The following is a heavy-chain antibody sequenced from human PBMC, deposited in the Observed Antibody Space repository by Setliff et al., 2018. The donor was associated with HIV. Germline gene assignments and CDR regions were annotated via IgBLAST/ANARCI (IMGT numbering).Heavy chain of an antibody. CDR1: GFAVSGNY. D-gene: IGHD6-19*01. V-gene: IGHV3-7*01. Sequence: GGSLRLSCAASGFAVSGNYMSWVRQAPGKGLEWVAHINQDGSEKNHVDSVKGRFTISRDNARNSLYLQMNSLKADDTAVYYCARDVAVAGTEFWGQGTLVTVSS. CDR3: ARDVAVAGTEF. CDR2: INQDGSEK. J-gene: IGHJ4*02.